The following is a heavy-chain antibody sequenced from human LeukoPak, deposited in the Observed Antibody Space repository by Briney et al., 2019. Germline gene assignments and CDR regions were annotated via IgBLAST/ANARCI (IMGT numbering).Heavy chain of an antibody. Sequence: GGSLRLSCAASKFTFSSYWMHWVRQAPGKGLVWVSRINPNGSTTNYADSVKGRFTISRDNAKNTVYLQMNSLRAEDTAVYYCARVLLGSWDWFDPWGQGTLVTVSS. CDR3: ARVLLGSWDWFDP. CDR2: INPNGSTT. J-gene: IGHJ5*02. V-gene: IGHV3-74*01. CDR1: KFTFSSYW. D-gene: IGHD3-10*01.